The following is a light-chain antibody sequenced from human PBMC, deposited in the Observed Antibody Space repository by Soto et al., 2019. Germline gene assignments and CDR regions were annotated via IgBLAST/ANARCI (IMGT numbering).Light chain of an antibody. J-gene: IGKJ1*01. CDR1: QSFSSN. V-gene: IGKV3-15*01. Sequence: EIVLTQSPATLSLSPGERATLSCRASQSFSSNLAWYQQKPGQSPRLLMSGASRRATGVPDRFSGSGSGTDFTLTISSLQSEDFAVYYCQQYDNWPWTFGQGTKVDIK. CDR2: GAS. CDR3: QQYDNWPWT.